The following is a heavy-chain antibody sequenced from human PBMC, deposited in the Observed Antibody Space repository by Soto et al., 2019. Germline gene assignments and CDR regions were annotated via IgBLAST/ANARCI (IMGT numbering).Heavy chain of an antibody. V-gene: IGHV3-33*01. CDR1: GFTFSSYG. CDR3: ARDSGIIRGWFDP. CDR2: IWYDGSNK. D-gene: IGHD3-10*01. Sequence: GGSLRLSCAASGFTFSSYGMRWVRQAPGKGLEWVAVIWYDGSNKYYADSVKGRFTISRDNSKNTLYLQMNSLRAEDTAVYYCARDSGIIRGWFDPWGQGTLVTVSS. J-gene: IGHJ5*02.